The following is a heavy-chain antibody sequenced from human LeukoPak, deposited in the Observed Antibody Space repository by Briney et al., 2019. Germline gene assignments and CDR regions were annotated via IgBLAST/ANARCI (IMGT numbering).Heavy chain of an antibody. Sequence: GGTLRVSCEASGFTFSTYGMSWVRQAPGKGLEWVSAISGSGSSTYYADSVKGRVTISRDNSKNTLYLQMNSLRAEDTAVYYCARALDYYGDAFDIWGQGTMVTVSS. D-gene: IGHD3-10*01. V-gene: IGHV3-23*01. CDR1: GFTFSTYG. CDR2: ISGSGSST. J-gene: IGHJ3*02. CDR3: ARALDYYGDAFDI.